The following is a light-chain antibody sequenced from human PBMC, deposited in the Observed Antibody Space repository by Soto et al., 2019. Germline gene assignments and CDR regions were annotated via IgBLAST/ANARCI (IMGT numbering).Light chain of an antibody. V-gene: IGKV3-20*01. CDR3: QQYGSSGT. CDR2: GAS. Sequence: ELVLTQSPCTLSLSPGDRATLSCRSSQSAYSSYLSWYQQKPGQAPRLLIYGASNRATGIPDRFSGSGSGTDFTLTISRLEPEDFAVYYCQQYGSSGTFGQGTKVDIK. J-gene: IGKJ1*01. CDR1: QSAYSSY.